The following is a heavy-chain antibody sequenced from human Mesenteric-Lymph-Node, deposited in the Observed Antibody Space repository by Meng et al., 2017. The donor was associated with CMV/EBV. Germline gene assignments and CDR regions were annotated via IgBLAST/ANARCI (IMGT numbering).Heavy chain of an antibody. D-gene: IGHD2-15*01. Sequence: ASVKVSCKASGYTFTGYYMHWVRQAPGQGLEWMGWINPNSGGTNYAQKFQGRVTMTRDTSISTAYMELSRLRSDDTAVYYCAREEGCSGGSCYSGFDPWGQGTLVTVSS. V-gene: IGHV1-2*02. CDR2: INPNSGGT. CDR3: AREEGCSGGSCYSGFDP. J-gene: IGHJ5*02. CDR1: GYTFTGYY.